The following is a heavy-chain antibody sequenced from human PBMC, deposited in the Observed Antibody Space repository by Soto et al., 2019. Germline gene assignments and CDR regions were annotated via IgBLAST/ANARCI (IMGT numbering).Heavy chain of an antibody. Sequence: SQTLSLTCAISGDSVSSNSAAWNWIRQSPSRGLEWLGRTYYRSKWYNDYAVSVKSRITINPDTSKNQFSLQLNSVTPEDTAVYYCARGLCSGDSCYYYYDGMDVWGQGTTVTVSS. V-gene: IGHV6-1*01. J-gene: IGHJ6*02. CDR2: TYYRSKWYN. CDR1: GDSVSSNSAA. CDR3: ARGLCSGDSCYYYYDGMDV. D-gene: IGHD2-15*01.